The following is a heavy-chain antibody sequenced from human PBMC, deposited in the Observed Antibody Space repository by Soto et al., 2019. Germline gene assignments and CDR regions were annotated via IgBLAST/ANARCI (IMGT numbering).Heavy chain of an antibody. Sequence: QLVEYGGDLVTPGESLRLSCVASGFNFSDAWMTWVRQAPGKGLEWVGRIKDRDYGGTADYAASVKGRFTMSRDDSTNMLFLQMNSLKSEDTAVYYCTTNDYWGQGTQVTVSS. CDR3: TTNDY. CDR1: GFNFSDAW. V-gene: IGHV3-15*01. CDR2: IKDRDYGGTA. J-gene: IGHJ4*02.